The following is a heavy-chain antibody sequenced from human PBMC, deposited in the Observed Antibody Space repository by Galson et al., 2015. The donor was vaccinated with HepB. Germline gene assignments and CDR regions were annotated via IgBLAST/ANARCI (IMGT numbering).Heavy chain of an antibody. CDR2: MGADGSEK. Sequence: SLRLSCAASGFTFSTYWMNWVRQAPGKGLEWVAIMGADGSEKYYVDSVKGRFTIPRDNAENSLYLQINSLRAEDTAVYYCARVDDTGTTDYWGQGTLVTVSS. D-gene: IGHD1-1*01. CDR3: ARVDDTGTTDY. J-gene: IGHJ4*02. CDR1: GFTFSTYW. V-gene: IGHV3-7*01.